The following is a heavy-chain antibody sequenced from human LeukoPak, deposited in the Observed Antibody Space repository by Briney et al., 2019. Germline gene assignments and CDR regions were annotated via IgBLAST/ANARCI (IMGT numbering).Heavy chain of an antibody. CDR2: ISGSGGST. D-gene: IGHD1-26*01. CDR1: GFTFSSYA. Sequence: PGGSLRLSCAASGFTFSSYAMSWVRQAPGKGLEWVSAISGSGGSTYYADSVKGRFTISRDNSKNTLYLQMNSLRAEDTAVYYCAKNSEVGAMEFLGAFDIWGQGTMVTVSS. CDR3: AKNSEVGAMEFLGAFDI. V-gene: IGHV3-23*01. J-gene: IGHJ3*02.